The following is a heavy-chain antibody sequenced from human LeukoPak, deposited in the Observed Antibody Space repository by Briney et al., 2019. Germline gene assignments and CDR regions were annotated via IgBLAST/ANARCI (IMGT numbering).Heavy chain of an antibody. CDR1: GGSISSYY. J-gene: IGHJ6*02. CDR2: IYYSGST. D-gene: IGHD2-2*02. Sequence: SETLSLTCTVSGGSISSYYWSWIRQPPGKGLEWIGYIYYSGSTNYNPSLKSRVTISVDTSKNQFSLKLSSVTAADTAVYYCARARDYCTSTRCYSPHHYGIDVWGQGTTVIVSS. V-gene: IGHV4-59*01. CDR3: ARARDYCTSTRCYSPHHYGIDV.